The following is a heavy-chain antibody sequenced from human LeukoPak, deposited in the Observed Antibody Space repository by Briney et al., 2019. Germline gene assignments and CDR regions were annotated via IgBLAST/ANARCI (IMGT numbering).Heavy chain of an antibody. CDR2: ISGSGGST. Sequence: GGSLRLSCAASGFTFSSYAMSWVRQAPGKGLEWVSAISGSGGSTYYADSVKGRFTISRHNPKNTLYLQMNSLRAEDTAVYYCARVGGSGWYYYYGMDVWGQGTTVTVSS. V-gene: IGHV3-23*01. J-gene: IGHJ6*02. CDR3: ARVGGSGWYYYYGMDV. D-gene: IGHD6-19*01. CDR1: GFTFSSYA.